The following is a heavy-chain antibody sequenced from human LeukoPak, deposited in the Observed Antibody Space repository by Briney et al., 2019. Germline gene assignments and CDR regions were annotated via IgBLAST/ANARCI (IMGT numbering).Heavy chain of an antibody. J-gene: IGHJ4*02. Sequence: SETLSLTCSVSGGSISPYYWSWIRQPPGKGLEWIGYIYYSGTTNYNTSLQSRVTISVATSKHQFSLKLSSVTAADTALYYCARDRASAGGFDYWGQGTLVTVSS. CDR2: IYYSGTT. CDR3: ARDRASAGGFDY. V-gene: IGHV4-59*01. D-gene: IGHD2-15*01. CDR1: GGSISPYY.